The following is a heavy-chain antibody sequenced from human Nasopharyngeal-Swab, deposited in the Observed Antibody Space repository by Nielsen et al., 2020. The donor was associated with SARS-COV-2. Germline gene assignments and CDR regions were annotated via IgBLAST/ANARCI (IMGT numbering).Heavy chain of an antibody. Sequence: SETLSLTCTVSGGPISSGGYYWSWIRQHPGKGLEWIGYIYYSGSTFYNPSLKSRVTKSVDTSKNQCSLKLSSVTAADTAVYYCARAYIVVVPAAPVAFDIWGQGTMVTVSS. V-gene: IGHV4-31*03. CDR2: IYYSGST. CDR3: ARAYIVVVPAAPVAFDI. D-gene: IGHD2-2*01. J-gene: IGHJ3*02. CDR1: GGPISSGGYY.